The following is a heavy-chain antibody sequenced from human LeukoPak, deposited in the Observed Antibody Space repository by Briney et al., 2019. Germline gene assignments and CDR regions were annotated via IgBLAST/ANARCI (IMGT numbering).Heavy chain of an antibody. Sequence: GGSLRLSCAASGFTFSNYGMHWVRQAPGKGLEWVAFIRYDGSNKYYADSVKGRFTISRDNAKNTLYLQMNSLRAEDTAVYYCAKEGTYCSSTSCYHEGSYFDYWGQGTLVTVSS. V-gene: IGHV3-30*02. D-gene: IGHD2-2*01. CDR2: IRYDGSNK. J-gene: IGHJ4*02. CDR1: GFTFSNYG. CDR3: AKEGTYCSSTSCYHEGSYFDY.